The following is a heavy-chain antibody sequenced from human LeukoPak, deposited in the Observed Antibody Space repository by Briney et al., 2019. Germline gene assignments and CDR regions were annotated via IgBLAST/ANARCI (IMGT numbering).Heavy chain of an antibody. CDR1: GFAFSGYE. CDR3: ARGDTLI. J-gene: IGHJ3*02. V-gene: IGHV3-48*03. D-gene: IGHD2-15*01. CDR2: ICGRGITT. Sequence: GGSLILSCEASGFAFSGYEMNWVRQAPGKGLEWISYICGRGITTYYADSVKGRFTISRDDAKKLLYLEMNSLRAEDTAVYYCARGDTLIWGQGTMVTVSS.